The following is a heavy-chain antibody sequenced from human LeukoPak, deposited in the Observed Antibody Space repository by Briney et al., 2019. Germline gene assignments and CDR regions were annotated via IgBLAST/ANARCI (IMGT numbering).Heavy chain of an antibody. J-gene: IGHJ6*02. CDR2: ISAYNGNT. CDR1: GYTFTIYG. D-gene: IGHD3-10*01. CDR3: ARGRDYYGSGSFVDV. V-gene: IGHV1-18*01. Sequence: ASVTVSCKASGYTFTIYGISWVRQAPGQGLEWMGWISAYNGNTNYAQKLQGRVTMTTDTSTSTAYMELRSLRSDDTAVYYCARGRDYYGSGSFVDVWGQGTTVTVSS.